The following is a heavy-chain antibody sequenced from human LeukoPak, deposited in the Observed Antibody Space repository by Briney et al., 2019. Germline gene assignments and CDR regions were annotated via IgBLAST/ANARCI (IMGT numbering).Heavy chain of an antibody. D-gene: IGHD3-16*01. J-gene: IGHJ4*02. V-gene: IGHV4-39*01. CDR3: ARRAPGWVVDY. CDR1: GGSISSSSYF. Sequence: PSETLSLTCTVSGGSISSSSYFWGWIRQPPGKGLEWIGSIYYSGSTYYNPPLKSRVTMSVDTSKNQFSLKLSSVTAADTAVYYCARRAPGWVVDYWGQGTLVTVSS. CDR2: IYYSGST.